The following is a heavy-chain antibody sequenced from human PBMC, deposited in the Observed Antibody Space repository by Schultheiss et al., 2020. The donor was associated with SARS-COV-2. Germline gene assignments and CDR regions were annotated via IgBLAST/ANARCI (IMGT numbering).Heavy chain of an antibody. CDR2: INHSGKT. V-gene: IGHV4-34*01. Sequence: SETLSLTCAVYGGSFSGYYWSWIRQPPGKGLEWIGDINHSGKTNYNPSLKNRVTISLDTSKKQFSLQLSSVTAADTAVYYCANLHMSGSYNWFDPWGQGTLVTVSS. CDR1: GGSFSGYY. J-gene: IGHJ5*02. D-gene: IGHD5-12*01. CDR3: ANLHMSGSYNWFDP.